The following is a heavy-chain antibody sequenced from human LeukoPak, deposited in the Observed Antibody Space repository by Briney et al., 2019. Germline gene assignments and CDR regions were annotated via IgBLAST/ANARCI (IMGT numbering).Heavy chain of an antibody. CDR3: AGGGGSIFGVVNSFDY. CDR1: GGSFSGYY. Sequence: SETLSLTCAVYGGSFSGYYWSWIRQPPGKGLEWIGEINHSGSTNYNPSLKSRVTISVDTSKNQFSLKLSSVTAADTAVYYCAGGGGSIFGVVNSFDYWGQGTLVTVSS. D-gene: IGHD3-3*01. J-gene: IGHJ4*02. V-gene: IGHV4-34*01. CDR2: INHSGST.